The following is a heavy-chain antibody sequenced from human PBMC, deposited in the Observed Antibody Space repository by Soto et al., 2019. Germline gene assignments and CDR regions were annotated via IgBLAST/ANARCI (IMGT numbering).Heavy chain of an antibody. CDR1: GGSISSSSYY. V-gene: IGHV4-39*01. CDR2: IYYSGST. D-gene: IGHD3-9*01. Sequence: PSETLSLTCTVSGGSISSSSYYWGWIRQPPGKGLEWIGSIYYSGSTYYNPSLKSRVTISVDTSKNQFSLKLSSVTAADTAVYYCARHPIRSFDWLLSGADAFDIWGQGTMVTVSS. CDR3: ARHPIRSFDWLLSGADAFDI. J-gene: IGHJ3*02.